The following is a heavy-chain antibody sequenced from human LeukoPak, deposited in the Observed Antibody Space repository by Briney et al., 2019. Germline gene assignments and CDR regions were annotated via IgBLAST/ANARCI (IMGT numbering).Heavy chain of an antibody. D-gene: IGHD6-13*01. J-gene: IGHJ4*02. V-gene: IGHV4-39*01. Sequence: SETLSLTCTVSGGSISSSSYYWGWIRQPPGKGLEWIGSIYYSGSTYYNPSLKSRVTISVDTSKNQFSLKLSSVTAADTAVYYCASEIAAAGTYWGQGTLITVSS. CDR1: GGSISSSSYY. CDR2: IYYSGST. CDR3: ASEIAAAGTY.